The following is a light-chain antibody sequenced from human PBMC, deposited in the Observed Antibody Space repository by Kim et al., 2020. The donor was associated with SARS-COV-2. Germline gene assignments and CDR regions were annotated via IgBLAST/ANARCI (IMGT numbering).Light chain of an antibody. J-gene: IGKJ1*01. V-gene: IGKV1-27*01. Sequence: SASEGHRDTITCRARQRISSYLAWYQQKPGKVPKLLIYAASVLQSGVPSRFSGSGSGTDFTLTIRSLQPEDVVTYYCQKYNRAPAFGQGTKV. CDR2: AAS. CDR1: QRISSY. CDR3: QKYNRAPA.